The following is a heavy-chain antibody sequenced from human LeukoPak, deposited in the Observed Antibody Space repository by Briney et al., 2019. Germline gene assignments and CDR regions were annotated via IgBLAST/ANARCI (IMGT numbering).Heavy chain of an antibody. Sequence: SGGSLRLSCAASGFSFGSFGMHWVRQAPGKGLEWLALISYDGSADYYADSVKGRFTISRDNSKNTLSLQMNSLRAEDTALYYCVKERRGWYHVNWGQGTLVTVSS. J-gene: IGHJ4*02. CDR2: ISYDGSAD. V-gene: IGHV3-30*18. CDR3: VKERRGWYHVN. CDR1: GFSFGSFG. D-gene: IGHD6-19*01.